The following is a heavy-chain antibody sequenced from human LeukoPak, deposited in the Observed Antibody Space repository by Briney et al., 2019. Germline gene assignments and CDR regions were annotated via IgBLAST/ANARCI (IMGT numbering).Heavy chain of an antibody. CDR1: GFTFSSYA. J-gene: IGHJ4*02. CDR3: ARGRAVAGTYFDY. CDR2: ISGSGDTT. V-gene: IGHV3-23*01. D-gene: IGHD6-19*01. Sequence: PGGSLRLSSAASGFTFSSYAMSWVRQAPGKGLEWVSGISGSGDTTYYADSVKGRFTISRDNSKNTLFLQMNSLRAEDTAVYYCARGRAVAGTYFDYWGQGTLVTVS.